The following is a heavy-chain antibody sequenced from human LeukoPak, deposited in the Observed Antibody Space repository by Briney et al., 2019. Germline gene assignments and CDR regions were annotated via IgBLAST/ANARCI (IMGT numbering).Heavy chain of an antibody. J-gene: IGHJ4*02. D-gene: IGHD2-2*02. CDR3: ARDEDDGVVPAAICDY. Sequence: ASVKVSCKASGYPFTTYDINWVRQAPGQGLEWVAWMNPNSGGTVYAQKFQGRVTMTRDTSISTAYMELSRLRSDDTAVYYCARDEDDGVVPAAICDYWGQGTLVTVSS. V-gene: IGHV1-2*02. CDR1: GYPFTTYD. CDR2: MNPNSGGT.